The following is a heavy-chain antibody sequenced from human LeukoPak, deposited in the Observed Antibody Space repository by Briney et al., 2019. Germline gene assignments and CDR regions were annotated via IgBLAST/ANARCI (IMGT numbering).Heavy chain of an antibody. CDR1: GFTFSSYS. D-gene: IGHD3-10*01. CDR3: ARDPYYYGSGESPY. Sequence: GGSLRLSCAASGFTFSSYSMNWVRQAPGKGLEWVSYISSSSTIYYADSVKGRFTISRDNAKNSLYLQMNSLRAEDTAVYYCARDPYYYGSGESPYWGQGTLVTVSS. J-gene: IGHJ4*02. V-gene: IGHV3-48*04. CDR2: ISSSSTI.